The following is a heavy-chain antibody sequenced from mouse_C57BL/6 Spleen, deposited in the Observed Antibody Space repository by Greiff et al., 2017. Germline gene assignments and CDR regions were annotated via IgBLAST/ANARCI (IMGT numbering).Heavy chain of an antibody. CDR3: AAGRQAPSY. V-gene: IGHV1-59*01. D-gene: IGHD3-2*01. CDR1: GYTFTSYW. Sequence: QVQLQQPGAELVRPGTSVKLSCKASGYTFTSYWMHWVKQRPGQGLEWIGVIDPSDSYTNYNQKFKGKATLTVDTYSSTAYMQLSSLTSEDSAVYCCAAGRQAPSYWGQGTLVTVSA. CDR2: IDPSDSYT. J-gene: IGHJ3*01.